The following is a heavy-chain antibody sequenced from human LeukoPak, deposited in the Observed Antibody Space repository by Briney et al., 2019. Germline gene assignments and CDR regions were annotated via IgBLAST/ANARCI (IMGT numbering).Heavy chain of an antibody. J-gene: IGHJ5*02. Sequence: SETLSLTCAVSGYSISSGYYWGWIRQPPGKGLEWIGSIYHSGSTYYNPSLKSRVTISVDTSKNQFSLKLSSVTAADPAVYYCARRPSGENWFDPWGQGTLVTVSS. CDR3: ARRPSGENWFDP. V-gene: IGHV4-38-2*01. D-gene: IGHD1-26*01. CDR1: GYSISSGYY. CDR2: IYHSGST.